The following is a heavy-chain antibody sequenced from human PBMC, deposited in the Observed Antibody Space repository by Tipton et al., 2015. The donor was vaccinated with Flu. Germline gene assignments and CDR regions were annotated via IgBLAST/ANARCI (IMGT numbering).Heavy chain of an antibody. D-gene: IGHD2-21*01. J-gene: IGHJ4*02. V-gene: IGHV3-23*01. CDR2: ISGSGAYT. CDR3: AAFCGGDCYIINY. Sequence: GSLRLSCAASGFTLSNYAMSWVRQAPGKGLEWVSSISGSGAYTYYADSVKGRFTISRDNSKNTLYLQMNSLRAEDTAVYYCAAFCGGDCYIINYWGQGTLVTVSS. CDR1: GFTLSNYA.